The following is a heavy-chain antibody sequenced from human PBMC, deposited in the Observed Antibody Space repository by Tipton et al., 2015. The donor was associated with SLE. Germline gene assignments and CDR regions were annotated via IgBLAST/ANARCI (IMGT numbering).Heavy chain of an antibody. J-gene: IGHJ4*02. D-gene: IGHD6-6*01. CDR2: IYYSGGT. Sequence: TLSLTCTVSGGSISSGGYYWSWIRQHPGKGLEWIGYIYYSGGTHYNPSLKSRVTISVDTSKNQFSPKLSSVTAADTAVYYCASYSSSYFDYWGQGTLVTVSS. CDR1: GGSISSGGYY. V-gene: IGHV4-31*03. CDR3: ASYSSSYFDY.